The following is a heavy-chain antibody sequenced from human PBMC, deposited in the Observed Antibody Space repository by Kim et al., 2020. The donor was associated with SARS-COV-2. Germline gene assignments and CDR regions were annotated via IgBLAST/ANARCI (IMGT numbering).Heavy chain of an antibody. D-gene: IGHD3-10*01. CDR1: GFNFNNYG. J-gene: IGHJ3*01. CDR3: AKASVVFWFGEGLSAF. CDR2: ISYEGSKK. Sequence: GGSLRLSCVVSGFNFNNYGMHWVRQTAGKGLEWLAVISYEGSKKYYADALKGRFSISRDSSKSTLYLQMNSVGAEDTAVYFCAKASVVFWFGEGLSAF. V-gene: IGHV3-30*18.